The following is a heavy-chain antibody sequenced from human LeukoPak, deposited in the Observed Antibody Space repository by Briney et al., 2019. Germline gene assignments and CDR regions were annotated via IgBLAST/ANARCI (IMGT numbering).Heavy chain of an antibody. CDR1: GFTFSSYS. D-gene: IGHD6-6*01. Sequence: PGGSLRLSCAASGFTFSSYSMNWVRQAPGKGLEWVSSISSSSSYIYYADSVKGRFTISRDNAKNSLYLQMNSLRAEDTAVYYWARDGAAQLYYYYYMDVWGKGSTVTVSS. CDR3: ARDGAAQLYYYYYMDV. J-gene: IGHJ6*03. V-gene: IGHV3-21*01. CDR2: ISSSSSYI.